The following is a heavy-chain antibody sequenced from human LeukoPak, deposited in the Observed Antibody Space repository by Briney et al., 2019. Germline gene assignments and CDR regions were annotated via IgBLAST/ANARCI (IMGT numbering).Heavy chain of an antibody. Sequence: ASVKVSCKASGYTFTSYGISWVRQAPGQGLEGMGWISAYNGNTNYAQKLQGRVTMTTDTSTSTAYMELSNLTSEDTAVYYCARLRSKKGGSFFDPWGQGTLVIVSS. D-gene: IGHD1-26*01. CDR2: ISAYNGNT. V-gene: IGHV1-18*01. CDR1: GYTFTSYG. J-gene: IGHJ5*02. CDR3: ARLRSKKGGSFFDP.